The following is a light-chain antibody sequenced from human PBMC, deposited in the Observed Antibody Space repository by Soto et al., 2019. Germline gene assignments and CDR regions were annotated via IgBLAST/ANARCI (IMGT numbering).Light chain of an antibody. V-gene: IGKV3-20*01. J-gene: IGKJ5*01. Sequence: EIVLTQSPGTLSLSPGERVTLSCRASQSLSSSYFAWHQQQPGQAPRLLIYGAFNRATGIPDRFSGSGSGTDFTLTISRLEPEDFAVYYCQQYGTLITFGQGTRLEI. CDR2: GAF. CDR3: QQYGTLIT. CDR1: QSLSSSY.